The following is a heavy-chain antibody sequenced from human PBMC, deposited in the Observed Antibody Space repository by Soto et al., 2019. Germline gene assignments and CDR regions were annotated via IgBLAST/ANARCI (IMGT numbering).Heavy chain of an antibody. D-gene: IGHD3-9*01. Sequence: QVQLVQSGAEVKKPGSSVKVSCKASGGTFSSYAISWVRQAPGQGLEWMGGIIPIFGTANYAQKFQGRVTIPADESTSTAYRELSSLRAEDTAVYYCARAIVLRYFEGAGSRAYYYYGMDVWGQGTTVTVSS. J-gene: IGHJ6*02. CDR1: GGTFSSYA. CDR2: IIPIFGTA. CDR3: ARAIVLRYFEGAGSRAYYYYGMDV. V-gene: IGHV1-69*01.